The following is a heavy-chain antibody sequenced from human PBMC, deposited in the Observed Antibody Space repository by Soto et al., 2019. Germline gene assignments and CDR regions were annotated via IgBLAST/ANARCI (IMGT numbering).Heavy chain of an antibody. V-gene: IGHV3-23*01. J-gene: IGHJ3*02. D-gene: IGHD6-13*01. CDR2: ISGSGGST. Sequence: EVQLLESGGGLVQPGGSLRLSCAASGFTFSSYAMSWVRQAPGKGLEWVSAISGSGGSTYYADSVKGRFTISRDNSKNTLYLQMNSLRAEDTAVYYCAKDFGYSRSDATLGAFDIWGQGTMVTVSS. CDR1: GFTFSSYA. CDR3: AKDFGYSRSDATLGAFDI.